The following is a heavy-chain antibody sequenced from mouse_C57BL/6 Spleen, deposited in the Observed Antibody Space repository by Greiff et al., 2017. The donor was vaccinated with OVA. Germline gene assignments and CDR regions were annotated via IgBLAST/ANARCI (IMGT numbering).Heavy chain of an antibody. CDR3: ARGHYGSSWDYYSMDD. CDR2: IHPSSGST. J-gene: IGHJ4*01. V-gene: IGHV1-64*01. CDR1: GYTFTSYW. D-gene: IGHD1-1*01. Sequence: QVQLQQPGAELVKPGASVKLSCKASGYTFTSYWMHWVKQRPGQGLEWIGMIHPSSGSTNYNEKFKSKATLTVDKSSSTAYMQLSSLTSEDSAVYYCARGHYGSSWDYYSMDDWGQGTSVTVSS.